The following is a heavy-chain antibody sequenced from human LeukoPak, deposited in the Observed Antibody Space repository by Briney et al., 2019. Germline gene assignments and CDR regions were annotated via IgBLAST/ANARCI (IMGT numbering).Heavy chain of an antibody. CDR3: ARDVGGYGTEGSYFDY. Sequence: GGSLRLSCAAPGFTFSSYNMNCVRQAPGEGLERGSYVSSSISNISYADSVKGRFTISRDNAKNSLYLQMNSLRDEDTAVYYCARDVGGYGTEGSYFDYWGQGTLVTVSS. V-gene: IGHV3-48*02. J-gene: IGHJ4*02. D-gene: IGHD5-12*01. CDR2: VSSSISNI. CDR1: GFTFSSYN.